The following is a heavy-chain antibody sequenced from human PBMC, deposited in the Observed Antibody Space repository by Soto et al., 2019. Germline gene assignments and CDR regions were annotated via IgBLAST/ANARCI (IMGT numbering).Heavy chain of an antibody. J-gene: IGHJ4*02. Sequence: PSETLSLTCTVSGGSVSSGSYYWSWIRQPPGKGLEWIGYIYYSGSTNYNPSLKSRVTISVDTSKNQFSLKLSSVTAADTAVYYCAAGTLDFDYWGQGTLVTVSS. CDR1: GGSVSSGSYY. CDR2: IYYSGST. D-gene: IGHD1-1*01. V-gene: IGHV4-61*01. CDR3: AAGTLDFDY.